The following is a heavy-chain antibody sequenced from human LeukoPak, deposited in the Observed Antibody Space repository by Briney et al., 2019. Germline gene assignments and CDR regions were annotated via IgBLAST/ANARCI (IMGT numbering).Heavy chain of an antibody. J-gene: IGHJ5*02. CDR3: AKDTHSGYYNP. CDR2: IRFDGSNK. V-gene: IGHV3-30*02. D-gene: IGHD5-12*01. CDR1: GFTFSTYG. Sequence: GGSLRLSCAASGFTFSTYGMHWVHQAPGKGLEWVAFIRFDGSNKYYADSVKGRFTISRDNSKSTLYLQMNSLRPEDTAVYYCAKDTHSGYYNPWGQGTLVTVSS.